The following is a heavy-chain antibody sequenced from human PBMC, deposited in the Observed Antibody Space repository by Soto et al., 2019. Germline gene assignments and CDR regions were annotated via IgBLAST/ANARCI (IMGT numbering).Heavy chain of an antibody. D-gene: IGHD1-26*01. CDR2: IRPGGDST. CDR3: PTHEEGAPWAGGFDS. CDR1: GYRSRTRA. J-gene: IGHJ5*01. Sequence: ACAAWGYRSRTRAMSRVRQAPGKGLEWVASIRPGGDSTYYADSVKGSFAVSRDNSNVTLYLQMDRLRVEDTAIYYCPTHEEGAPWAGGFDSWGQGTLVTVPS. V-gene: IGHV3-23*01.